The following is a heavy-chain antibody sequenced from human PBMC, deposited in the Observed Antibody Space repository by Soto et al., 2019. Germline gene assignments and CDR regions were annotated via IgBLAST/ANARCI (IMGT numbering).Heavy chain of an antibody. J-gene: IGHJ4*02. CDR2: ISGTGGST. CDR3: AKDQLGGNCDY. CDR1: GFTFNNYA. Sequence: EVQVLDSGGGLVQPGGSLRLSCAASGFTFNNYAMNWVRQAPGKGLEWVATISGTGGSTYYADSVKGRFTISRDNSKNTLNLQMNSLRVEVTTVYYCAKDQLGGNCDYWGQGTQVTVSS. V-gene: IGHV3-23*01. D-gene: IGHD1-1*01.